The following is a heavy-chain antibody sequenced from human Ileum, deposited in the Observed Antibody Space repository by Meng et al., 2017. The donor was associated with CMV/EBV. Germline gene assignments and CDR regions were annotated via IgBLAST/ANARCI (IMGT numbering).Heavy chain of an antibody. CDR3: AREFFLDH. Sequence: GGSLRLSCAASGFTFSNFAMTWVRQAPGKGLEWVSVISGSGGRSDSGERTYYIDSVKGRFTISRDNPKNTLYLQMNSLTPSDTAVYFCAREFFLDHWGQGTLVTVSS. CDR2: ISGSGGRSDSGERT. J-gene: IGHJ4*02. D-gene: IGHD3-3*01. CDR1: GFTFSNFA. V-gene: IGHV3-21*06.